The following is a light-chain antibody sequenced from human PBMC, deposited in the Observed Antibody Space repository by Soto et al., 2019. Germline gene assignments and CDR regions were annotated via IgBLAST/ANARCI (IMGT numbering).Light chain of an antibody. Sequence: QSVLTQPPSASGSPGQSVTISCTGTSSDVGGCNYVSWYQQHPGKAPKLMIYEVSKRPSGVPDRFSGSKSGNTASLTVSGLQAEDEADYYCSSHAGSKRVFGTGTKVTVL. CDR1: SSDVGGCNY. J-gene: IGLJ1*01. CDR2: EVS. V-gene: IGLV2-8*01. CDR3: SSHAGSKRV.